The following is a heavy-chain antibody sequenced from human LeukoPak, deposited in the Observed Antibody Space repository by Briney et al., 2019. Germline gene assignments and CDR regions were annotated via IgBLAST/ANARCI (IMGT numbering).Heavy chain of an antibody. CDR2: ISYDGSNK. CDR1: GFTFSTFG. D-gene: IGHD6-19*01. Sequence: GGSLRLSCEASGFTFSTFGLHWVRQAPGKGLEWVTVISYDGSNKFYADSVKGRFTISRDNSKNSLYLQMNSLRAEDTAVYYCARKSSGGPYYYGMDVWGQGTTVTVSS. J-gene: IGHJ6*02. V-gene: IGHV3-30*03. CDR3: ARKSSGGPYYYGMDV.